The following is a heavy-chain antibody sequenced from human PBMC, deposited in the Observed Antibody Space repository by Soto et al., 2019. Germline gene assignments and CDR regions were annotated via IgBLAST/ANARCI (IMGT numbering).Heavy chain of an antibody. CDR1: GFTFSSYG. V-gene: IGHV3-33*01. Sequence: QVQLVESGGGVVQPGRSLRLSCAASGFTFSSYGMHWVRQAPGKGLEWVAVIWYDGSNKYYADSVKGRFTISRDNSKNTLNLQMNSLRAEDTAVYYGARWGIAAGDYWGQGTLVTVSS. D-gene: IGHD6-13*01. CDR3: ARWGIAAGDY. J-gene: IGHJ4*02. CDR2: IWYDGSNK.